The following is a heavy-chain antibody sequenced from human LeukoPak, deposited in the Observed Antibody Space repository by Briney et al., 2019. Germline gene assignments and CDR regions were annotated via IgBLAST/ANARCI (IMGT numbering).Heavy chain of an antibody. D-gene: IGHD1-1*01. CDR2: LNSDGSST. J-gene: IGHJ4*02. V-gene: IGHV3-74*01. Sequence: PGGSLRLSCAASGFNFRNYWMHWVRQAPGKGLVWVSRLNSDGSSTSYADSVKGRFTISRDNAENTLYLQINSLRAEDTAVYYCATDEAATGRLDYWGQGTLVTDSS. CDR1: GFNFRNYW. CDR3: ATDEAATGRLDY.